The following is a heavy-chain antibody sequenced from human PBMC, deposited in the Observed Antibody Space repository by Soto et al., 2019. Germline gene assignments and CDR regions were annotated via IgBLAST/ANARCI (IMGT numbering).Heavy chain of an antibody. J-gene: IGHJ5*02. D-gene: IGHD2-8*01. CDR1: GGSISSGDYY. V-gene: IGHV4-30-4*01. CDR2: IYYSGST. Sequence: QVQLQESGPGLVKPSQTLSLTCTVSGGSISSGDYYWSWIRQPPGKGLEWIGYIYYSGSTYYNPSPEKRVTTSVAPSKHQFSLKLISVSDADTALYYCASSGYCTTGVCYPLFDPWGQRTLVTVSS. CDR3: ASSGYCTTGVCYPLFDP.